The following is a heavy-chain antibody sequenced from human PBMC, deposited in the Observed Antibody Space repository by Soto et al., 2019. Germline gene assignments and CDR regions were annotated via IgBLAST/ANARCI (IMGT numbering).Heavy chain of an antibody. CDR3: ARESAGSHKNNWFDP. CDR2: IYYSGST. V-gene: IGHV4-61*01. CDR1: DGSIERSNYY. D-gene: IGHD3-10*01. Sequence: TSETLSLTSNVADGSIERSNYYWDWLPQPPGKGLEWIGYIYYSGSTYYNPSLKSRVTMSVDTSRNQLLLQLNSVTAADTAVYYCARESAGSHKNNWFDPWGQGTLVTVSS. J-gene: IGHJ5*02.